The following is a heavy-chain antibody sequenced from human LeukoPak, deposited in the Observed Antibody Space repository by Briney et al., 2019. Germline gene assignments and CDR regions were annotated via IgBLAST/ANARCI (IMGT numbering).Heavy chain of an antibody. Sequence: SETLSLTCAVYGGSFSDYFWGRIRQPPGKGLEWIGEINHSGRTYYNPSLKSRVTISVDTSKNQFSLNLSSVSAADTAVYYCARDVVVVPAAIHYCMDVWGQGTTVTVSS. CDR2: INHSGRT. CDR1: GGSFSDYF. J-gene: IGHJ6*02. CDR3: ARDVVVVPAAIHYCMDV. V-gene: IGHV4-34*01. D-gene: IGHD2-2*01.